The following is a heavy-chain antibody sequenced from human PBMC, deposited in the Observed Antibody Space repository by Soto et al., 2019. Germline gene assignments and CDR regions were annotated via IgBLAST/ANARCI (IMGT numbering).Heavy chain of an antibody. CDR2: IYYSGST. CDR3: ARRSIYCSGGSCPFDY. Sequence: SETLSLTCTVSGGSISSSSYYWGWIRQPPGKGLEWIGSIYYSGSTYYNPSLKSRVTISVDTSKNQFSLKLSSVTAADTAVYYCARRSIYCSGGSCPFDYWGQGTLVTVSS. CDR1: GGSISSSSYY. V-gene: IGHV4-39*01. J-gene: IGHJ4*02. D-gene: IGHD2-15*01.